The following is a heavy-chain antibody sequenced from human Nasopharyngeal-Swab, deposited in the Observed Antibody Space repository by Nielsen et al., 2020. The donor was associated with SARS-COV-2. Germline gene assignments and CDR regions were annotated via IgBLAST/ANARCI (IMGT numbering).Heavy chain of an antibody. Sequence: GESLKISCAASGFTFSSYDMHWARQATGKGLEWVSAIGTAGDTYYPGSVKGRFTISRENAKNSLYLQMNSLRAGDTAVYYCARDLAYYGMDVWGQGTTVTVSS. CDR1: GFTFSSYD. J-gene: IGHJ6*02. V-gene: IGHV3-13*01. CDR3: ARDLAYYGMDV. CDR2: IGTAGDT.